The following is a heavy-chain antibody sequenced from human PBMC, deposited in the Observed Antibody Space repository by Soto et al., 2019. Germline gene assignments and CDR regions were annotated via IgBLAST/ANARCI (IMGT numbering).Heavy chain of an antibody. CDR1: GGSISSSSYY. J-gene: IGHJ6*02. CDR2: IYYSGST. V-gene: IGHV4-39*01. D-gene: IGHD3-10*01. CDR3: ARHAPHYYGSGSYYNVDPYYYYGMDV. Sequence: SETLSLTCTVSGGSISSSSYYWGWIRQPPGKGLEWIGSIYYSGSTYYNPSLKSRVTISVDTSKNQFSLKLSSVTAADTAVYYCARHAPHYYGSGSYYNVDPYYYYGMDVWGQGTTVTAS.